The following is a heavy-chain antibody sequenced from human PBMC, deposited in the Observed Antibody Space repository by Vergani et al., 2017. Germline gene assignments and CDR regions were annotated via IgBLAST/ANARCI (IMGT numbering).Heavy chain of an antibody. CDR1: GGSISSYY. CDR3: ARGRLGCSSTSCYTGNDY. J-gene: IGHJ4*02. D-gene: IGHD2-2*02. CDR2: INHSGST. Sequence: QVQLQESGPGLVKPSETLSLTCTVSGGSISSYYWSWIRQPPGKGLEWIGEINHSGSTNYNPSLKSRVTISVDTSKNQFSLKLSSVTAADTAVYYCARGRLGCSSTSCYTGNDYWGQGTLVTVSS. V-gene: IGHV4-34*01.